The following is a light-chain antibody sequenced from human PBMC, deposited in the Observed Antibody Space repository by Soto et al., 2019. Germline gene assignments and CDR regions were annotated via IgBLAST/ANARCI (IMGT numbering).Light chain of an antibody. J-gene: IGKJ4*01. CDR3: QQRSNWPT. Sequence: IVLTQSPATLSLSPGERATLSCRASQRVYSYLAWYQQRPGQAPRLLIYDASSRATGIPARFSGSGSGTDFTLTISSLEPEDFAVYYCQQRSNWPTFGGGTKVEIK. CDR1: QRVYSY. CDR2: DAS. V-gene: IGKV3-11*01.